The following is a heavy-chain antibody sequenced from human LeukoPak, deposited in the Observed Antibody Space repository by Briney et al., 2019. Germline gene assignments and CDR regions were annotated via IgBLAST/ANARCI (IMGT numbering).Heavy chain of an antibody. CDR2: INPNSGGT. Sequence: ASVKVSCKASGYTFNDYYMHWVRQAPGQGLEWVGWINPNSGGTNYAQKFQGRVTMTRDTSISTAYMELSRLRSDDTAVYYCARGYYDSSGYYPNWGQGTLVTVSS. V-gene: IGHV1-2*02. J-gene: IGHJ4*02. CDR3: ARGYYDSSGYYPN. CDR1: GYTFNDYY. D-gene: IGHD3-22*01.